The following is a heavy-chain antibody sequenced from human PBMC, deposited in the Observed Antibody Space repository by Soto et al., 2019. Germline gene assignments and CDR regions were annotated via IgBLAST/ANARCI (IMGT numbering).Heavy chain of an antibody. CDR3: ARDATGMVARPNTNWFDP. D-gene: IGHD6-6*01. V-gene: IGHV3-23*01. Sequence: EVQLLESGGGLVQPGGSLRLSCVASGFSFSDHAMSWVRQAPGKGLEWVSGISGFGGTTYYLDSVKGRFTISRDSSTNTLFLQMNSLTAEDTGVYFCARDATGMVARPNTNWFDPWGQGTLVTVSS. CDR1: GFSFSDHA. CDR2: ISGFGGTT. J-gene: IGHJ5*02.